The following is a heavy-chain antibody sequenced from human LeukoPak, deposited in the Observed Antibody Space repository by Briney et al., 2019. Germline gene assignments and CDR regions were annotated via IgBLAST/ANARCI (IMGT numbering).Heavy chain of an antibody. V-gene: IGHV4-61*02. D-gene: IGHD2-21*01. J-gene: IGHJ4*02. CDR2: IYTSGST. Sequence: SETLSLTCTVSGGSISSGSYYWSWIRQPAGKGLEWIGRIYTSGSTNYNPSLKSRVTISVDTSKNQFSLKLSSVTAADTAVYYCARTGYRGGNSCYLNPIDSWGQGTLVTVSS. CDR3: ARTGYRGGNSCYLNPIDS. CDR1: GGSISSGSYY.